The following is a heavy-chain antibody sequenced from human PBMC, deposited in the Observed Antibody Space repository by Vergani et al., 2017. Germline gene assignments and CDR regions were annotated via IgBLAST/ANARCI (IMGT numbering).Heavy chain of an antibody. J-gene: IGHJ4*02. V-gene: IGHV3-33*01. D-gene: IGHD3-3*01. CDR2: IWYDGSNK. Sequence: QVQLVESGGGVVQPGRSLRLPCAASGFTFSSYGMHWVRQAPGKGLEWVAVIWYDGSNKYYADSVKGRFTISRDNSKNTLYLQMNSLGAEDTAVYYGARRLHRNDFWSGYMNDYWGQGTLVTVSS. CDR3: ARRLHRNDFWSGYMNDY. CDR1: GFTFSSYG.